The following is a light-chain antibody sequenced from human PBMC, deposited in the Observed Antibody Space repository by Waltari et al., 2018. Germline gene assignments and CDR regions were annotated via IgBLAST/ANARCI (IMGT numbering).Light chain of an antibody. J-gene: IGKJ4*01. CDR1: QSIRNY. CDR3: EQSYNIPT. V-gene: IGKV1-39*01. Sequence: DIQMTQSPSSLSASVGDRVTIACRTSQSIRNYLNWYQQKPWKAPKLLFYAASTLQSGVPSRFSGSGSGTDFTLTISSLQPEDFATYYCEQSYNIPTFGGGTKVEIK. CDR2: AAS.